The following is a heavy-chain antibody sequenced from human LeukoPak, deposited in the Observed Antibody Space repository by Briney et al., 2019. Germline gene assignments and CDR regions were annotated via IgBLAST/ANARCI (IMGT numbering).Heavy chain of an antibody. V-gene: IGHV4-39*07. CDR2: IYYSGST. J-gene: IGHJ4*02. Sequence: SETLSHTCTVSGGSISSSSYYWGWIRQPPGKGLEWIGSIYYSGSTYYNPSLKSRVTISVDTSKNQFSLKLSSVTAADTAVYYCARDRLLLWGREGYYFDYWGQGTLVTVSS. D-gene: IGHD3-10*01. CDR3: ARDRLLLWGREGYYFDY. CDR1: GGSISSSSYY.